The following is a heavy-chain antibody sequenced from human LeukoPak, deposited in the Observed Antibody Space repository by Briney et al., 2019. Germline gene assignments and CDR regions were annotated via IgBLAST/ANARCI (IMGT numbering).Heavy chain of an antibody. J-gene: IGHJ4*02. CDR3: ARDSRGDSSSAGPFDY. D-gene: IGHD6-6*01. V-gene: IGHV1-69*13. CDR2: IIPIFGTA. CDR1: GGTFSSYA. Sequence: GASVKVSCKASGGTFSSYAISWVRQAPGQGLEWMGGIIPIFGTANYAQKFQGRVTITADESTSTAYMGLSSLRSEDTAVYYCARDSRGDSSSAGPFDYWGQGTLVTVYS.